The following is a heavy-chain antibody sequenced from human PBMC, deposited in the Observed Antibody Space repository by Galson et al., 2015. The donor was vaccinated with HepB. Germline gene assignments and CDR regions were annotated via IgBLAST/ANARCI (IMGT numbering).Heavy chain of an antibody. Sequence: SLRLSCAASGFTFSSYAMHWVRQAPGKGLEWVAVISYDGSNKYYADSVKGRFTISRDNSKNTLYLQMNSLRAEDTAVYYCARVHRSGGSCYVFDYWGQGTLVTVSS. CDR3: ARVHRSGGSCYVFDY. CDR1: GFTFSSYA. J-gene: IGHJ4*02. V-gene: IGHV3-30*04. D-gene: IGHD2-15*01. CDR2: ISYDGSNK.